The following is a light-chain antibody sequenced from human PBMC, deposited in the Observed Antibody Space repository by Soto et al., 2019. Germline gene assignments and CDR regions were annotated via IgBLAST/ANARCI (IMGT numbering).Light chain of an antibody. J-gene: IGLJ3*02. CDR2: GNS. V-gene: IGLV1-40*01. CDR1: SSNIGAGYD. Sequence: QSVLTQPPSVSGAPGQRVTISCTGSSSNIGAGYDVHWYQQLPGTAPKLLLYGNSNRPSGVPDRFSGSKSGTSASLAITGLQAEDEADYYCQSYDSSLSGGVFGGGTTLTVL. CDR3: QSYDSSLSGGV.